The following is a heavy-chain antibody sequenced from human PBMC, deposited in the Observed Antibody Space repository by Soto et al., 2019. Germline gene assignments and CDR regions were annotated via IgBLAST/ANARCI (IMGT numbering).Heavy chain of an antibody. D-gene: IGHD4-4*01. CDR1: GFTFSSYS. CDR3: ARDLLPLQYHRDY. CDR2: ISSSSSYI. Sequence: GGSLRLSCAASGFTFSSYSMNWVRQAPGKGLEWVSSISSSSSYIYYADSVKGRFTISRDNAKNSLYLQMNSLRAEDTAVYYCARDLLPLQYHRDYWGQGTLVTVSS. V-gene: IGHV3-21*01. J-gene: IGHJ4*02.